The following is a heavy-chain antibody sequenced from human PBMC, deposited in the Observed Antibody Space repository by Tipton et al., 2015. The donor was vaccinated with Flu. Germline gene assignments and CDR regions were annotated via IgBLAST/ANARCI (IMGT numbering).Heavy chain of an antibody. J-gene: IGHJ6*02. D-gene: IGHD3-22*01. CDR1: GFTFSSYG. CDR3: ARGGVVITRGNYYYYVMDV. Sequence: RSLRLSCAASGFTFSSYGMHWVRQAPGKGLEWVAVISSDGSNKYYADSVKGRFTISRDNPKSTLYVQMNSLRAEDTAVYYCARGGVVITRGNYYYYVMDVWGQGTTVTVSS. V-gene: IGHV3-30*03. CDR2: ISSDGSNK.